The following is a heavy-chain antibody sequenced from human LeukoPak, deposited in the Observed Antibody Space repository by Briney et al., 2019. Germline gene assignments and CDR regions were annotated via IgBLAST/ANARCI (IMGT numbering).Heavy chain of an antibody. CDR1: GLTFSSHW. D-gene: IGHD1-26*01. V-gene: IGHV3-21*01. CDR3: ARVGTVGATNAFDI. CDR2: ISSSSSYI. Sequence: PGRSLRLSCAASGLTFSSHWMHWVRQAPGKGLEWVSSISSSSSYIYYADSVKGRFTISRDNAKNSLYLQMNSLRAEDTAVYYCARVGTVGATNAFDIWGQGTMVTVSS. J-gene: IGHJ3*02.